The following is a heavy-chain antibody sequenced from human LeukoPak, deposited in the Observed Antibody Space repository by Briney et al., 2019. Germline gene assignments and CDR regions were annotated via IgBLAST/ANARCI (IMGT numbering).Heavy chain of an antibody. CDR3: ARISSWPGYYFDY. CDR2: IYYSGST. Sequence: SETLSLTCTVSGGSISSSSYYWGWIRQPPGKGLEWIGSIYYSGSTYYNPSLKSRVTISVDTSKNQFSLKLSSVTAADTAVYYCARISSWPGYYFDYWGQGTLVTVSS. V-gene: IGHV4-39*01. D-gene: IGHD6-13*01. J-gene: IGHJ4*02. CDR1: GGSISSSSYY.